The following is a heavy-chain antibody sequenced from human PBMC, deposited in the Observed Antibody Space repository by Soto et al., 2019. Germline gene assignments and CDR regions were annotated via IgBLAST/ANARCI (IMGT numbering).Heavy chain of an antibody. Sequence: QVQMVQSGTEVKEPGASGKVSCKASGYTFTSYSIHWVRQAPGQGLEWMGIISPSDDRTNYAQKFQGRVTMTRDTPTSTVYMELSSLSFDDTAVYHCAIGFCGSRCYYVENWGQGTLIVVSS. D-gene: IGHD2-2*01. V-gene: IGHV1-46*01. CDR1: GYTFTSYS. CDR3: AIGFCGSRCYYVEN. J-gene: IGHJ4*02. CDR2: ISPSDDRT.